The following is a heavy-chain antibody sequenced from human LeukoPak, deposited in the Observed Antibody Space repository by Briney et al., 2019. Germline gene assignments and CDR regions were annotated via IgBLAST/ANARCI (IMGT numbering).Heavy chain of an antibody. D-gene: IGHD3-10*01. CDR3: AKGHGSGSYPNYFDY. J-gene: IGHJ4*02. CDR2: ISGSGGST. CDR1: GFTFSSYA. V-gene: IGHV3-23*01. Sequence: GGSLRLSCAASGFTFSSYAMSWVRQAPGKGLEWVSAISGSGGSTYYADSVKGQFTISRDNSKNTLYPQMNSLRAEDTAVYYCAKGHGSGSYPNYFDYWGQGTLVTVSS.